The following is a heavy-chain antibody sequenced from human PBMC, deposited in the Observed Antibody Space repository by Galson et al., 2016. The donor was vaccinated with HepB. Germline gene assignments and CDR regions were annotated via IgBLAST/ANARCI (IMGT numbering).Heavy chain of an antibody. CDR3: TRDVRGYSYGFDY. Sequence: SLRLSCAASGFTFGDYAMSWIRQAPGKGLEWVGFIRSKAYGGTTEYAASVKGRFTISRDDSKSIAYLQMNSPKTEDTAVYYCTRDVRGYSYGFDYWGQGTLVTVSS. D-gene: IGHD5-18*01. V-gene: IGHV3-49*03. J-gene: IGHJ4*02. CDR2: IRSKAYGGTT. CDR1: GFTFGDYA.